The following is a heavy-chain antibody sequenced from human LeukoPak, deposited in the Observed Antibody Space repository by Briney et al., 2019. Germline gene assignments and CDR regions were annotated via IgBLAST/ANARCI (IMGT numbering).Heavy chain of an antibody. Sequence: ASVKVSCKASGYTFTGYYMHWVRQAPGQGLEWMGRINPNSGGTNYAQKFQGRVTMTRDTSISTAYMELSRLRSDDTAVYYCARECKTNYGDWLAYWGQGTLVTVSS. J-gene: IGHJ4*02. V-gene: IGHV1-2*06. CDR1: GYTFTGYY. CDR3: ARECKTNYGDWLAY. D-gene: IGHD4-17*01. CDR2: INPNSGGT.